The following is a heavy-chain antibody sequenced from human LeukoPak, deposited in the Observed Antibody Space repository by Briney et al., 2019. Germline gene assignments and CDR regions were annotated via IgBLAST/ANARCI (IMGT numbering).Heavy chain of an antibody. CDR1: GYTFTGYY. D-gene: IGHD3-22*01. V-gene: IGHV1-2*02. J-gene: IGHJ3*02. Sequence: ASVKVSCKASGYTFTGYYMHWVRQAPGQGLEWMGWINPNSGGTNYAQKFQGRVTMTRDTSISTAYMELSRLRSDDTAVYYCARPYYYDSRYYPEGEAFDIWAKGQWSPSFQ. CDR2: INPNSGGT. CDR3: ARPYYYDSRYYPEGEAFDI.